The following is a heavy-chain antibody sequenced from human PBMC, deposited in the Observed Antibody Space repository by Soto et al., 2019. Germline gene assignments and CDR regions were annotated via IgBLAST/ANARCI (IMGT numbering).Heavy chain of an antibody. CDR3: ARQVGYSSGWYYFDY. CDR1: GGSISSSSYY. Sequence: QLQLQESGPGLVKPSETLSLTCTVSGGSISSSSYYWGWIRQPPGNGLEWIGSIYYSGSTYYNPSLKSLVTISVDTSKNQFSLKLSSVTAADTAVYYCARQVGYSSGWYYFDYWGQGTLVTVSS. V-gene: IGHV4-39*01. CDR2: IYYSGST. J-gene: IGHJ4*02. D-gene: IGHD6-19*01.